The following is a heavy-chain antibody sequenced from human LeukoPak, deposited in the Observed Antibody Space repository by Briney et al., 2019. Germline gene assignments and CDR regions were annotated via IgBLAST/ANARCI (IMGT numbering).Heavy chain of an antibody. Sequence: SETLSLTCAVCGGSFSDYYWSWIRQPPGKGLEWIGYIYYSGSTNYNPSLKSRVTISVDTSKNQFSLKLSSVTAADTAVYYCARGYYYMDVWGKGTTVTISS. CDR2: IYYSGST. CDR1: GGSFSDYY. J-gene: IGHJ6*03. V-gene: IGHV4-59*01. CDR3: ARGYYYMDV.